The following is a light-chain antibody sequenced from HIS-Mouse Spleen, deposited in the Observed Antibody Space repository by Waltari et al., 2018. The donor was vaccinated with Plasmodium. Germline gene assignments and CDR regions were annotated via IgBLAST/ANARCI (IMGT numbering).Light chain of an antibody. CDR3: QSADSSGTYQV. V-gene: IGLV3-25*03. CDR1: ALPTQY. CDR2: KDS. J-gene: IGLJ2*01. Sequence: SYELTQPPSVSVSPGQTARITCSVDALPTQYLYWYQQKPGQAPVLVIYKDSERPSGNTERFSGSSSGTTVTLTISGVQAEDEADYYCQSADSSGTYQVFGGGTKLTVL.